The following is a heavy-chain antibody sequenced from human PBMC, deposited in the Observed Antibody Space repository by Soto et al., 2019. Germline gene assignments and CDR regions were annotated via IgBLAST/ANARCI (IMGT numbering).Heavy chain of an antibody. J-gene: IGHJ4*02. Sequence: GGSLRLSCAASGFTFSSYGMHWVRQAPGKGLEWVAVISYDGTNKYYADSVKGRFTISRDNSKNTLFLQMNSLRAEDTAVYYCAKEDYDILTGYYNGTWDYWGQGALVTVSS. V-gene: IGHV3-30*18. CDR2: ISYDGTNK. CDR1: GFTFSSYG. CDR3: AKEDYDILTGYYNGTWDY. D-gene: IGHD3-9*01.